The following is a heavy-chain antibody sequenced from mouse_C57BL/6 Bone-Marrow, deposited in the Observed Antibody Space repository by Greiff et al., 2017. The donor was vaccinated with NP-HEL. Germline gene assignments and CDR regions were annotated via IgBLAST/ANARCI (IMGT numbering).Heavy chain of an antibody. CDR1: GFTITDDY. D-gene: IGHD1-1*01. V-gene: IGHV14-4*01. J-gene: IGHJ4*01. Sequence: EVQLQQSGAELVRPGASVKLSCTVSGFTITDDYMHWVKQRPEQGLEWIGRIDPENGDTNYAAKFQGKATLTADTSSNTAYLQLSSLTSEDTAVYYCATGGSSPYAMDYWGQGTTVTVSS. CDR2: IDPENGDT. CDR3: ATGGSSPYAMDY.